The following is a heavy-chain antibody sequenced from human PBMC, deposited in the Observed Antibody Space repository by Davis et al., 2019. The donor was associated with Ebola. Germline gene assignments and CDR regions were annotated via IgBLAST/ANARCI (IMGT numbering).Heavy chain of an antibody. J-gene: IGHJ6*02. V-gene: IGHV4-34*10. CDR1: GGSFGGYY. Sequence: PSETLSLTCAVYGGSFGGYYWSWIRQPPGKELEWIGEINHRGSTNYNPSLKSRVTMSVDTSKNQFSLELSSVTAADTAVYYCAREYNYYYGMDLWGQGTTVTVSS. D-gene: IGHD2/OR15-2a*01. CDR2: INHRGST. CDR3: AREYNYYYGMDL.